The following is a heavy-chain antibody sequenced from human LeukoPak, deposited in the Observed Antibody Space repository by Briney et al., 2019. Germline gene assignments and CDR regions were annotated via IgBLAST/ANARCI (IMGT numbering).Heavy chain of an antibody. J-gene: IGHJ4*02. CDR3: AKDRCSGSTCNSLGY. CDR1: GFSFSTCG. CDR2: IRYNETKK. D-gene: IGHD2-15*01. V-gene: IGHV3-30*02. Sequence: GGSLRLSCAASGFSFSTCGMHWVRQAPGKGLEGVAFIRYNETKKHYVDSVKGRFTIFRDNSKNTLYLQMNSLRPEDAAVYYCAKDRCSGSTCNSLGYWGQGTLVTVSS.